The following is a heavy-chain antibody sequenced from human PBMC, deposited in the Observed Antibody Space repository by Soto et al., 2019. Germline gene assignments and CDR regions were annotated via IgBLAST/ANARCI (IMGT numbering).Heavy chain of an antibody. CDR3: AKDRTGGYSR. CDR2: ISGSGGST. J-gene: IGHJ4*02. V-gene: IGHV3-23*01. D-gene: IGHD2-15*01. CDR1: GFTFSSYA. Sequence: GGSLRLSCAASGFTFSSYAMSWVRQAPGKGLEWVSAISGSGGSTYYADSVKGRFAISRDNSKNTLYLQMNSLRAEDTAVYYGAKDRTGGYSRWGQGTLVTVSS.